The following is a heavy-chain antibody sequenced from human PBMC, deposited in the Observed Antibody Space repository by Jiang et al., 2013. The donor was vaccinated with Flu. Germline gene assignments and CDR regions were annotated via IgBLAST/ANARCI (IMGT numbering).Heavy chain of an antibody. CDR1: GGSISSSSYY. CDR3: ARGRHSGWYPPGRWFDP. CDR2: IYYSGNT. J-gene: IGHJ5*02. V-gene: IGHV4-39*01. Sequence: GPGLVKPSETLSLTCTVSGGSISSSSYYWGWIRQPPGKGLGWIGSIYYSGNTYYNPSLKSRVTMSVDTSNNQFSLKLTSVTAADTAVYYCARGRHSGWYPPGRWFDPWGQGTLVTVSS. D-gene: IGHD6-19*01.